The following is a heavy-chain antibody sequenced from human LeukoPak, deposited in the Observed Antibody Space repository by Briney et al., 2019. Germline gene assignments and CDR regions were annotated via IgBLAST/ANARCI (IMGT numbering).Heavy chain of an antibody. J-gene: IGHJ3*02. Sequence: GGSLRLSCAASGFTFSSYAMNWVRQAPGKGLEWVSVISDNGGSTYYADSVKGWFTISRDNSKNTLYLQMNSLTAEDTAVYYCTRTIFGVTHGFDIWGQGTMVTVSS. CDR2: ISDNGGST. CDR1: GFTFSSYA. D-gene: IGHD3-3*01. CDR3: TRTIFGVTHGFDI. V-gene: IGHV3-23*01.